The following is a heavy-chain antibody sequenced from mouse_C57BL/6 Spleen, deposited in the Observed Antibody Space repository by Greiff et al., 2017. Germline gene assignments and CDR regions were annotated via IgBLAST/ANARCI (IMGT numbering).Heavy chain of an antibody. CDR3: ARDYGSSYRFAY. Sequence: QVQLKQPGAELVRPGSSVKLSCKASGYTFTSYWMHWVKQRPIQGLEWIGNIDPSGSETHYNQKFKDKATLTVDKSSSTAYMQLSSLTSEDSAVXYCARDYGSSYRFAYWGQGTLVTVSA. J-gene: IGHJ3*01. CDR2: IDPSGSET. V-gene: IGHV1-52*01. CDR1: GYTFTSYW. D-gene: IGHD1-1*01.